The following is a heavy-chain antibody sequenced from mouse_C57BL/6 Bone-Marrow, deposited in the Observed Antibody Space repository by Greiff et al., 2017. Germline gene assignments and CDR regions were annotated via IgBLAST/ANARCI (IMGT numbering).Heavy chain of an antibody. CDR1: GYTFTSYW. Sequence: QVQLQQPGAELVKPGASVKLSCKASGYTFTSYWMHWVKQRPGQGLEWIGMIHPNSGSTNYNEKFKRKATLTVDKSSSTAYMQLSSLTSENSAVYYCAREEYMITTGFDYWGQGTTLTGSS. CDR3: AREEYMITTGFDY. D-gene: IGHD2-4*01. V-gene: IGHV1-64*01. J-gene: IGHJ2*01. CDR2: IHPNSGST.